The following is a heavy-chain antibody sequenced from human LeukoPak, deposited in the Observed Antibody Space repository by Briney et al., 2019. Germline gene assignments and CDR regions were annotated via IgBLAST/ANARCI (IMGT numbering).Heavy chain of an antibody. J-gene: IGHJ4*02. D-gene: IGHD6-19*01. CDR3: ARDASRSSGWYPVDY. V-gene: IGHV1-2*02. CDR1: GYTFTGYY. CDR2: INPNSGGT. Sequence: GGSVKVSCKASGYTFTGYYMHWVRQAPGQGLEWMGWINPNSGGTNYAQKFQGRVTMTRDTSISTAYMELSRLRSDDTAVYYCARDASRSSGWYPVDYWGQGTLVTVSS.